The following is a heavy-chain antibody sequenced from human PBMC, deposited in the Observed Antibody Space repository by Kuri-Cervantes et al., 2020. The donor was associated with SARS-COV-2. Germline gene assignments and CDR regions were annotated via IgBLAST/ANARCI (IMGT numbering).Heavy chain of an antibody. CDR3: ARIRCYYGSGSPEV. D-gene: IGHD3-10*01. CDR2: SDWDDDK. J-gene: IGHJ4*02. Sequence: SGPTLVKPTQTLTLTCTFSGFSLSTSGMCVSWIRQPPGKALEWLARSDWDDDKYYSTSLKTRLTISKDTYKNQVVLTMTNMDPVDTATYYCARIRCYYGSGSPEVWGQGTLVTVSS. V-gene: IGHV2-70*11. CDR1: GFSLSTSGMC.